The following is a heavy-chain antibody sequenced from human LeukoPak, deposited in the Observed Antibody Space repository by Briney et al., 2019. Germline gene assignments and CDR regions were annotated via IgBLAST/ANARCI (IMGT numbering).Heavy chain of an antibody. CDR2: IWYDGSNK. Sequence: PGRSLRLSCAASGSTFRNYGMHWVRQAPGKGLEWVAIIWYDGSNKYYADSVKGRFTISRDNSKNTLYLQMNSPRAEDTAVYYCATVRGRDSSGWYADYWGQGTLVTVSS. V-gene: IGHV3-33*01. CDR3: ATVRGRDSSGWYADY. J-gene: IGHJ4*02. CDR1: GSTFRNYG. D-gene: IGHD6-13*01.